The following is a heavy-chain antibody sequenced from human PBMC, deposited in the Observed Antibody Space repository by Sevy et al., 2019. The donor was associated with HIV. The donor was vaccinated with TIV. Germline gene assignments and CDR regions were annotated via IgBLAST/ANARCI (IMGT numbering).Heavy chain of an antibody. Sequence: SETLSLTCTVSGGSISSYYWSWIRQPPGKGLEWIGYIYYSGSTNYNPSLKSRVTISVDTSKNQFSLKLSSVTAADTALYYCARENGDSSGYHNNWFDPWGQGTLVTVSS. J-gene: IGHJ5*02. V-gene: IGHV4-59*01. CDR3: ARENGDSSGYHNNWFDP. CDR2: IYYSGST. CDR1: GGSISSYY. D-gene: IGHD3-22*01.